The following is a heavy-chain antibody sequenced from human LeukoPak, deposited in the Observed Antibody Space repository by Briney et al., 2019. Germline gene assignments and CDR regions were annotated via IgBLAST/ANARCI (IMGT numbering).Heavy chain of an antibody. CDR2: INPNSGGT. CDR3: ARDFEVVTAIPWYFDY. CDR1: GYTFTGYY. V-gene: IGHV1-2*02. J-gene: IGHJ4*02. D-gene: IGHD2-21*02. Sequence: GASVKVSCKASGYTFTGYYMHWVRQAPGQGLEWMGWINPNSGGTNYAQKFQSRVTMTRDTSISTAYMELSRLRSDDTAVYYCARDFEVVTAIPWYFDYWGQGTLVTVSS.